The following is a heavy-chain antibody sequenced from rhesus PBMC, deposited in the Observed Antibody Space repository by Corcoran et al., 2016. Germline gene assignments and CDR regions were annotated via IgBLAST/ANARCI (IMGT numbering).Heavy chain of an antibody. CDR1: GGSFRGYY. J-gene: IGHJ4*01. CDR2: ISGSSGST. V-gene: IGHV4-165*01. D-gene: IGHD3-3*01. Sequence: QVQLQESGPGLVKPSETLSLTCAVSGGSFRGYYWGWIRQPPGKGLEWIGYISGSSGSTDSNPSLKRRVTISTDTSKNQVSLKLSSVTAADTAVYYCASGIWTGYYNFLDYWGQGVLVTVSS. CDR3: ASGIWTGYYNFLDY.